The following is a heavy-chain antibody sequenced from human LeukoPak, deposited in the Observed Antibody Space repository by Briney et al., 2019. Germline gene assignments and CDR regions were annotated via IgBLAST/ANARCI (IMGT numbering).Heavy chain of an antibody. CDR3: AREAIAAAGFDY. CDR2: IWYDGSNK. D-gene: IGHD6-13*01. Sequence: GRSLRLSCAASGFTFSSYGMHWVRQAPGKGLEWVAVIWYDGSNKYYADSVKGRFTISRDNSKNTLYLQMNSLRAEDTAVYYCAREAIAAAGFDYWGQGTLVTVSS. CDR1: GFTFSSYG. V-gene: IGHV3-33*01. J-gene: IGHJ4*02.